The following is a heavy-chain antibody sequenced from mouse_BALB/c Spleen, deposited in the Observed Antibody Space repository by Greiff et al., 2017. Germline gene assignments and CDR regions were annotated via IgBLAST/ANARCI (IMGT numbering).Heavy chain of an antibody. CDR3: AKKGEGDYYAMDY. Sequence: EVKLVESGGGLVQPGGSRKLSCAASGFTFSSFGMHWVRQAPEKGLEWVAYISSGSSTIYYADTVKGRFTISRDNPKNTLFLQMTSLRSEDTAMYYCAKKGEGDYYAMDYWGQGTSVTVSS. CDR1: GFTFSSFG. CDR2: ISSGSSTI. V-gene: IGHV5-17*02. J-gene: IGHJ4*01.